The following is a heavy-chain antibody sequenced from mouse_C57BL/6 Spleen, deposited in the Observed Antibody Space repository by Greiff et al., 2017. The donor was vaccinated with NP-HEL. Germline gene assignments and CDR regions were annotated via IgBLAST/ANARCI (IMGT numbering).Heavy chain of an antibody. J-gene: IGHJ1*03. CDR1: GYSITSGYY. V-gene: IGHV3-6*01. CDR2: ISYDGSN. CDR3: ARHPYWYFDV. Sequence: EVKLQESGPGLVKPSQSLSLTCSVTGYSITSGYYWNWIRQFPGNKLEWMGYISYDGSNNYNPSLKNRISITRDTSKNQFFLKLNSVTTEDTATYYCARHPYWYFDVWGTGTTVTVSS.